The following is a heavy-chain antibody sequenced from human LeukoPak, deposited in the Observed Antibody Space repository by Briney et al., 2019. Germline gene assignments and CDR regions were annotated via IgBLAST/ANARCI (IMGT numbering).Heavy chain of an antibody. CDR3: ARTYYYDSSGYPVQVSDAFDI. Sequence: SVKVSCKASGYTFTGYYMHWVRQAPGQGLEWMGGIIPIFHTADYAQKFQGRVTITADESTSTVYMELSRLRSEDTAMYYCARTYYYDSSGYPVQVSDAFDIWGQGTMVTVSS. CDR1: GYTFTGYY. J-gene: IGHJ3*02. CDR2: IIPIFHTA. D-gene: IGHD3-22*01. V-gene: IGHV1-69*13.